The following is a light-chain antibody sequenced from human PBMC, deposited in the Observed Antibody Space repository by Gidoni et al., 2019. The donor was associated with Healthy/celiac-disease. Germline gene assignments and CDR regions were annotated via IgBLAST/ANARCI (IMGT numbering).Light chain of an antibody. Sequence: DIQMTKYPSTLSASVGDRVTLTCRASQSISSWLAWYQQKPGKAPKLLIYKASSLESGVPSRFSGSGSGTEFTLTISSLQPDDFATYYCQQYNSYSWTFGQGTKVEIK. V-gene: IGKV1-5*03. CDR3: QQYNSYSWT. CDR2: KAS. CDR1: QSISSW. J-gene: IGKJ1*01.